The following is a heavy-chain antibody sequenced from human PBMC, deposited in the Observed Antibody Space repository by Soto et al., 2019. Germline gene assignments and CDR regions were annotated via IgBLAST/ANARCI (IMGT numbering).Heavy chain of an antibody. CDR2: IIPILGIA. J-gene: IGHJ6*02. CDR3: ARDRRALGMDV. CDR1: GGTFSSYT. V-gene: IGHV1-69*08. Sequence: QVQLVQSGAEVKKPGSSVKVSCKASGGTFSSYTISWVRQAAGQGLEWMGRIIPILGIANYAQKFQGRVTITADKSTSTAYMELSSLRSEDMAVYYCARDRRALGMDVWDQGTTVTVSS. D-gene: IGHD1-26*01.